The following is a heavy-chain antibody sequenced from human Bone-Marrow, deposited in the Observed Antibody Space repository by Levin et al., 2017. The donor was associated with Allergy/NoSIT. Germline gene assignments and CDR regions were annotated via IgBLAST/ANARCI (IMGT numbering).Heavy chain of an antibody. CDR1: GYSVTSGYY. CDR3: ARAGGHYPFDY. V-gene: IGHV4-38-2*01. D-gene: IGHD2-15*01. J-gene: IGHJ4*02. CDR2: TYYGGST. Sequence: SETLSLTCAVSGYSVTSGYYWGWIRQPPGKGLEWIGSTYYGGSTYYNPSLKSRVTLSVDTSQNQFSLKLTSVTAADTAVYFCARAGGHYPFDYWGQGALVTVSS.